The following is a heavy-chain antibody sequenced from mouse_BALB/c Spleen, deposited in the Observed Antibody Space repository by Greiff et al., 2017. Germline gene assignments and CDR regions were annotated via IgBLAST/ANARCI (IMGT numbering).Heavy chain of an antibody. CDR3: ARLPYGYAMDY. J-gene: IGHJ4*01. D-gene: IGHD1-1*01. Sequence: EVNVVESGGGLVQPGGSRKLSCAASGFTFSSFGMHWVRQAPEKGLEWVAYISSGSSTIYYADTVKGRFTISRDNPKNTLFLQMTSLRSEDTAMYYCARLPYGYAMDYWGQGTSVTVSS. CDR2: ISSGSSTI. CDR1: GFTFSSFG. V-gene: IGHV5-17*02.